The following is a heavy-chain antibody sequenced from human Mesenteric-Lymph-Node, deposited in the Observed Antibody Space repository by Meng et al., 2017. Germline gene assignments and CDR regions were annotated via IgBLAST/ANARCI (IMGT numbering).Heavy chain of an antibody. CDR2: IYYSGST. D-gene: IGHD1-26*01. J-gene: IGHJ5*02. CDR1: GGSISSGDYY. V-gene: IGHV4-30-4*01. CDR3: ARIVGVPGWFDP. Sequence: QVELQESGPGLVKPSQTLSLTCSFSGGSISSGDYYWSWIRQPPGKGLEWIGYIYYSGSTQYNPSLKSRITISRDMSKNQFSLKLSSVTAADTAVYYCARIVGVPGWFDPWGQGTLVTVSS.